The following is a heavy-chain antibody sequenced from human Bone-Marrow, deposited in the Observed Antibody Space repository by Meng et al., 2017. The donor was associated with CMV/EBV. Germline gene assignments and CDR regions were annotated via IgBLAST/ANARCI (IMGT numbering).Heavy chain of an antibody. V-gene: IGHV1-2*02. CDR2: INPNSGGT. CDR3: ARDWDRDGYTYYFDY. CDR1: GYTFTGYY. Sequence: ASVKVSCKASGYTFTGYYMHWVRQAPGQGLEWMGWINPNSGGTNYAQKFQGRVTMTRDTSISTAYMELSRLRSDDTAVYYCARDWDRDGYTYYFDYWGQGTRVTVSS. J-gene: IGHJ4*02. D-gene: IGHD5-24*01.